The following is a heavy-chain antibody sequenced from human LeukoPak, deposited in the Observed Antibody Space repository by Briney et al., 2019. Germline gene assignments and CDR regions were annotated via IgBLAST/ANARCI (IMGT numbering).Heavy chain of an antibody. CDR3: ARDLDGLGDYYGSGSSLDY. J-gene: IGHJ4*02. V-gene: IGHV3-74*01. D-gene: IGHD3-10*01. Sequence: GGSLSLLCAASGSTVGSYCMRWVRQAPGKWRGWFSRSKIDGSSTSYADSVKGRFTISRDNAKNTLYLQMNSLRAEDTAVYYCARDLDGLGDYYGSGSSLDYWGQRTQVTVSS. CDR2: SKIDGSST. CDR1: GSTVGSYC.